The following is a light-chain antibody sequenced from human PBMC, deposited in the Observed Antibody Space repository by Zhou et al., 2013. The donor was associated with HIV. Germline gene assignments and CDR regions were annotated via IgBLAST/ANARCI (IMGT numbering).Light chain of an antibody. J-gene: IGKJ2*01. CDR3: QQYIRFPYT. V-gene: IGKV1-5*03. CDR1: QSLDSY. CDR2: LAS. Sequence: IQMTQSPSTLSASVGDRVTISCRASQSLDSYLAWYQQKPGEAPKLLIFLASNLESGVPPRFSGSGSGADFTLTISSLQPEDFATYYCQQYIRFPYTFGQGTKLEIK.